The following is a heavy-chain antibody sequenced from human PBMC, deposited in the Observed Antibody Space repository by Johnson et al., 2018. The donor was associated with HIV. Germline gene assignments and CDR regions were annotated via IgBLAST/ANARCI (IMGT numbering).Heavy chain of an antibody. CDR2: ISYDGSNK. D-gene: IGHD3-22*01. Sequence: QVQLVESGGGVVQPGRSLRLSCAASGFTLSSYWMHWVRQAPGKGLEWVAVISYDGSNKYYADSVKGRFTISRDNSKNTLYLQMNSLRAEDTAVYYCARDSDSLYAFDIWGQGTMVTVSS. CDR3: ARDSDSLYAFDI. J-gene: IGHJ3*02. CDR1: GFTLSSYW. V-gene: IGHV3-30-3*01.